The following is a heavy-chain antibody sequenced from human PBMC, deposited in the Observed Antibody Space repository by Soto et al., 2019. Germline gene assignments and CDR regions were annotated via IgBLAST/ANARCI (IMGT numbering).Heavy chain of an antibody. Sequence: QVQLQESGPGLVKPSETLSLTCTVSGGSISTHYWTWIRQPPRKGLEWIGYIFYNGRTNYNPSLESRVTMSVDTSKSQLSLKLRSVTAADTAVYYCARGGDNRPWYYSVWGQGTLVAVSS. D-gene: IGHD3-10*02. V-gene: IGHV4-59*11. CDR2: IFYNGRT. J-gene: IGHJ4*02. CDR1: GGSISTHY. CDR3: ARGGDNRPWYYSV.